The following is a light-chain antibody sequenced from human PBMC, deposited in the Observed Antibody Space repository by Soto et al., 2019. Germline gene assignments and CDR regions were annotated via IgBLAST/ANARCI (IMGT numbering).Light chain of an antibody. CDR1: RGVSSN. Sequence: GMSQSPATLSVSPGERATHTCRASRGVSSNLAWYQQKPGQAPRHLIYGASTRATGIPDRFSGGGSGTDFTLTISSLQYEDVAVYYCQQYNKWLPLTFGGGTKVDI. CDR2: GAS. V-gene: IGKV3D-15*01. J-gene: IGKJ4*01. CDR3: QQYNKWLPLT.